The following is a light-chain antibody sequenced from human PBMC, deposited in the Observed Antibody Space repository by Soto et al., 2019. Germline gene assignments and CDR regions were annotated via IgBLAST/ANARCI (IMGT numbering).Light chain of an antibody. V-gene: IGLV2-14*01. CDR2: DVS. CDR1: SSGVGGYNY. J-gene: IGLJ1*01. CDR3: RSYTSSSTLLYV. Sequence: QSALTQPASVSGSPGQSITISCTGTSSGVGGYNYVSWYQQHPGKAPKLMIYDVSNRPSGVSNRFSGSKSGNTASLTISGLPAEDEADYDCRSYTSSSTLLYVFGTGTKITVL.